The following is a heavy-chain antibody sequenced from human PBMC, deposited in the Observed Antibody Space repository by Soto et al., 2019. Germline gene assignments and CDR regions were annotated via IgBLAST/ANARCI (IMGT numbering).Heavy chain of an antibody. Sequence: GGSLRLSCAASGFTFRSYAIHWVRQAPGKGLEWVAVISRDGTNKYYVDSVKGRFTISRDNSKDTVYLQMNSLRDEDSAMFYCARSRSGAVADSFDFWGQGTLVTVSS. CDR2: ISRDGTNK. CDR1: GFTFRSYA. CDR3: ARSRSGAVADSFDF. D-gene: IGHD3-10*01. V-gene: IGHV3-30*04. J-gene: IGHJ4*02.